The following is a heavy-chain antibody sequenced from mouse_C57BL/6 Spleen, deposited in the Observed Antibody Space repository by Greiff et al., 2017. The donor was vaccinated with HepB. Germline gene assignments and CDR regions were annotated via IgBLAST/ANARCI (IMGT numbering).Heavy chain of an antibody. V-gene: IGHV5-4*01. CDR2: ISDGGSYT. CDR1: GFTFSSYA. Sequence: EVMLVESGGGLVKPGGSLKLSCAASGFTFSSYAMSWVRQTPEKRLEWVATISDGGSYTYYPDNVKGRFTISRDNAKNNLYLQMSHLKSEDTAMYYCARDDYGNYYFDYWGQGTTLTVSS. J-gene: IGHJ2*01. CDR3: ARDDYGNYYFDY. D-gene: IGHD2-1*01.